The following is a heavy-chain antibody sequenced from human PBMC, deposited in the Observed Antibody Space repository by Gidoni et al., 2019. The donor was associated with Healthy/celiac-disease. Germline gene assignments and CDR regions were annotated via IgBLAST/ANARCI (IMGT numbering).Heavy chain of an antibody. Sequence: EVQLVESGGGLVQPGGSLRLSCSASGFTFSSYAMHWVRQAPGKGLEYVSAISSNGGSTYYADSVKGRFTISRDNSKNTLYLQMSSLRAEDTAVYYCVKDVRYSSSWYDYYYGMDVWGQGTTVTVSS. J-gene: IGHJ6*02. CDR2: ISSNGGST. CDR1: GFTFSSYA. CDR3: VKDVRYSSSWYDYYYGMDV. V-gene: IGHV3-64D*06. D-gene: IGHD6-13*01.